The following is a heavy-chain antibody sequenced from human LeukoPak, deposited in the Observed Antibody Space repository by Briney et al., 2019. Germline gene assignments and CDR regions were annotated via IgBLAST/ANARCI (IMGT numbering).Heavy chain of an antibody. CDR1: GGSISSYY. CDR2: IYTSGST. Sequence: SETLSLTCTVSGGSISSYYWSWIRQPAGKGLEWIGRIYTSGSTNYNPSLKSRVTMSVDTSKNQFSLKLSSVTVADTAVYYCARDGTYCTNGVCYANWFDPWGQGTLVTVSS. J-gene: IGHJ5*02. CDR3: ARDGTYCTNGVCYANWFDP. V-gene: IGHV4-4*07. D-gene: IGHD2-8*01.